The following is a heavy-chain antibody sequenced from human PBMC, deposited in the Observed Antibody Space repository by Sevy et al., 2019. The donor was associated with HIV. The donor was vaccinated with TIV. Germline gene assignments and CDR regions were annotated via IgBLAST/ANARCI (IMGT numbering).Heavy chain of an antibody. J-gene: IGHJ4*02. CDR2: ISGSGGRT. Sequence: GGSLRLSSVASGFTFSTYAMSWVRQAPGKGLEWVSGISGSGGRTYYADFVKAGFTSCRDNSMITLYLQMNSLRTEDMAVYYWAKVGDYSNYDFDYWGQGTQVTVSS. CDR3: AKVGDYSNYDFDY. V-gene: IGHV3-23*01. D-gene: IGHD4-4*01. CDR1: GFTFSTYA.